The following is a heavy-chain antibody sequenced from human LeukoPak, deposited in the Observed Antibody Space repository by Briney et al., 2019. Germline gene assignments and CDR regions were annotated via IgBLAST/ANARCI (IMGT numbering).Heavy chain of an antibody. CDR1: GFTFSSYG. J-gene: IGHJ1*01. Sequence: GGSLRLSCAASGFTFSSYGMHWVRQAPGKGLEWVAFIRYDGSNKYYADSVKGRFTISRDNSKNTLYLQMNSLRAEDTAVYYCAKETGGNPEEPISFQHWGQGTLVTVSS. CDR3: AKETGGNPEEPISFQH. V-gene: IGHV3-30*02. CDR2: IRYDGSNK. D-gene: IGHD4-23*01.